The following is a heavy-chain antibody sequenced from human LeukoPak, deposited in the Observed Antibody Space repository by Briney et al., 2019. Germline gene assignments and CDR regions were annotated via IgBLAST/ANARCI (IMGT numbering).Heavy chain of an antibody. V-gene: IGHV3-48*01. Sequence: GGSLRLSCAASGFNLNTYNMNWLRQAPGRGLEWVSYITISSSTIYYADSVKGRFTISRDNAKNSLYLQMNRLRAEDSAVYYCAREGRAYRYSSSWYPTPSWFDPWGQGTLVTVSS. CDR3: AREGRAYRYSSSWYPTPSWFDP. CDR1: GFNLNTYN. D-gene: IGHD6-13*01. CDR2: ITISSSTI. J-gene: IGHJ5*02.